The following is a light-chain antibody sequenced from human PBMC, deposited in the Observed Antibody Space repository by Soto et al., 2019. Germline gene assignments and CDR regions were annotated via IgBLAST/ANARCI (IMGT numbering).Light chain of an antibody. V-gene: IGKV1-5*01. CDR3: QQYSGYSLFT. J-gene: IGKJ3*01. CDR2: DDS. Sequence: DIQMTQSPSTLSASVEDRVTITCLASQSISGWLAWYQQRPGKAPRLLIYDDSSLESGVPSRFSGSGSGTEFTLTIDGLQPDDFATYYCQQYSGYSLFTFGPGIKVDIK. CDR1: QSISGW.